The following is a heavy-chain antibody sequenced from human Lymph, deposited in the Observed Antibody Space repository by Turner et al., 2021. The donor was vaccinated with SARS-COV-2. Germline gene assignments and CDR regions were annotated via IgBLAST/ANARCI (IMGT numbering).Heavy chain of an antibody. CDR3: ARDIPTTADYFDY. CDR2: ISSSSSYI. Sequence: EVQLVESGGGLVKPGGSLRLSCAASGFTFSTYSMNWVRQAPGKGREGISSISSSSSYIYYADSVKGRFTISRDDAKNSLYLQMNSLRAEDTAVYYCARDIPTTADYFDYWGQGTLVTVSS. D-gene: IGHD4-17*01. J-gene: IGHJ4*02. V-gene: IGHV3-21*01. CDR1: GFTFSTYS.